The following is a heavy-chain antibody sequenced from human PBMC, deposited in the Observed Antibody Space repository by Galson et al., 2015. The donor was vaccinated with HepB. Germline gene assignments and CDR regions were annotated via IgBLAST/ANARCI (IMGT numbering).Heavy chain of an antibody. CDR3: ATAYDYGDYFGFGDY. J-gene: IGHJ4*02. D-gene: IGHD4-17*01. Sequence: QSGAEVTKPGESLKISCTGSGYSFPSYWIGWVRQMPGKGLEWMGIIYPGDSDTRYSPSFQGQVTISADKSISTAYLQWSSLKASDTAMYYCATAYDYGDYFGFGDYWGQGTLVTVSS. CDR2: IYPGDSDT. CDR1: GYSFPSYW. V-gene: IGHV5-51*03.